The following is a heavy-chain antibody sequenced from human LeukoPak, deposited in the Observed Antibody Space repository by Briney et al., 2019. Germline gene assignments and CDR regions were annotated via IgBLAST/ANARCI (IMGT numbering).Heavy chain of an antibody. CDR1: GYTFTGYY. Sequence: ASVKVSCKTSGYTFTGYYVHWVRQAPGRGLEWMGRINPNSGDTNYAQKFQGRVTMTRDTSISTAYMELSRLRSDDTAVYYCARDYCGGDCFPDYWGQGSLVTVSS. D-gene: IGHD2-21*02. J-gene: IGHJ4*02. CDR2: INPNSGDT. CDR3: ARDYCGGDCFPDY. V-gene: IGHV1-2*06.